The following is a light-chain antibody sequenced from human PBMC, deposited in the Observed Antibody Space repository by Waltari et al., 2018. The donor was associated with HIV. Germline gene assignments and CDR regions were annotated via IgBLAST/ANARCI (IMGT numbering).Light chain of an antibody. V-gene: IGKV3-11*01. CDR1: QSVSSY. CDR2: DTS. Sequence: EIVLIQSPATLSFSPGERATLSCRASQSVSSYLAWYDQKPGQSPRLLIYDTSTRATGIPARFSGSWSATDFTLTITSLEPEDSAVYYCQQRSNWSITFGQGTRLEIK. CDR3: QQRSNWSIT. J-gene: IGKJ5*01.